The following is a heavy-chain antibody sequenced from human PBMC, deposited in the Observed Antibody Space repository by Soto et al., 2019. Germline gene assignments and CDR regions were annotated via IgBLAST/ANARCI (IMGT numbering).Heavy chain of an antibody. CDR1: GFTFSSYA. Sequence: GGSLRLSCAASGFTFSSYAMSWVRQAPGKGLEWVSAISGSGGSTYYADSVKGRFTISRDNSKNTLYLQMNSLRAEDTAVCYCAKWPTTTTVTTFLLEDYMDVWGKGTTVTVSS. CDR2: ISGSGGST. J-gene: IGHJ6*03. V-gene: IGHV3-23*01. D-gene: IGHD4-4*01. CDR3: AKWPTTTTVTTFLLEDYMDV.